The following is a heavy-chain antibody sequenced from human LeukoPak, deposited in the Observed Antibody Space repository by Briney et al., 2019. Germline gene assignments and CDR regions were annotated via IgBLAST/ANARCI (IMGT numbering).Heavy chain of an antibody. CDR3: ARVWGGGTYYFDY. D-gene: IGHD4-23*01. V-gene: IGHV4-31*03. Sequence: PSETLSFTCSVSGGSISSGGYFWSWIRQHPGKGLEWIGYIYYSGSTYYNPSLKSRVTIAVDTSKNQFSLKLSSVTAADTAVYYCARVWGGGTYYFDYWGQGTLVTVSS. J-gene: IGHJ4*02. CDR1: GGSISSGGYF. CDR2: IYYSGST.